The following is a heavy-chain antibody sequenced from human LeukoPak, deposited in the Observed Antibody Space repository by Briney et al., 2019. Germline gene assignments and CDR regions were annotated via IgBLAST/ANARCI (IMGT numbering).Heavy chain of an antibody. Sequence: SETLSLTCTVSAGSISSYYWSWIRQPAGKGLEWIGRIYTSGSTNYNPSLKSRVTMSVDTSKNQFSLKLSSVTAADTAVYYCARQDVYGDSYYFDYWGQGTLVTVSS. CDR3: ARQDVYGDSYYFDY. CDR2: IYTSGST. J-gene: IGHJ4*02. D-gene: IGHD4-17*01. CDR1: AGSISSYY. V-gene: IGHV4-4*07.